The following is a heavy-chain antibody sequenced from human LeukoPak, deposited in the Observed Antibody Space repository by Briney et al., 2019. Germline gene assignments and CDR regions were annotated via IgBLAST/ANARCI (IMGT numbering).Heavy chain of an antibody. V-gene: IGHV4-38-2*01. D-gene: IGHD6-19*01. Sequence: PSETLSLTCAVCGYFISSGYYWGWIRLPPGKGMEWIGTIYHSGSTYYNPSLKSRVTIAVDTSKNQFSLKLSSVTAADTAVYYCARGQWLVPIDYWGQGTLVTVSS. CDR2: IYHSGST. J-gene: IGHJ4*02. CDR3: ARGQWLVPIDY. CDR1: GYFISSGYY.